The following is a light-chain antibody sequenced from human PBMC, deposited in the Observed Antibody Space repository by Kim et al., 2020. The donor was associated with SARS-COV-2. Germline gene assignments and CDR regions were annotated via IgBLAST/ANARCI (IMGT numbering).Light chain of an antibody. V-gene: IGLV2-8*01. Sequence: QPALTQPPSASGSPGQSVTISCTGTSSDVGGYNYVSWYQQHPGKAPKLIIYEVTKRPSGVPDRFSGSKSGNTASLTVSGLQAEDEAEYYCNSYAGNNRHVFGSGTKVTVL. CDR2: EVT. CDR1: SSDVGGYNY. J-gene: IGLJ1*01. CDR3: NSYAGNNRHV.